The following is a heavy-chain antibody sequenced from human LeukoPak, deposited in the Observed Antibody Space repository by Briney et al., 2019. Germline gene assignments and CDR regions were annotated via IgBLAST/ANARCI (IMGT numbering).Heavy chain of an antibody. J-gene: IGHJ3*02. V-gene: IGHV3-20*04. CDR2: INWNGGST. CDR1: GFSLDDYG. Sequence: GGSLRLSCAVYGFSLDDYGMSWVRQPPGKGLEWDCGINWNGGSTGYANSVKGRLTTSRDNAKNSLYLQMNSLRAEDTALYYCARDKWGSSLDAFDIWGQGTMVTVSS. CDR3: ARDKWGSSLDAFDI. D-gene: IGHD2-2*01.